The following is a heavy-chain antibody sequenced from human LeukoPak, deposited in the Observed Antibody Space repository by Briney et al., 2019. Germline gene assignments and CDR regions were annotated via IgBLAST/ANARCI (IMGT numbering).Heavy chain of an antibody. J-gene: IGHJ4*02. CDR3: AIFRGLERRGV. D-gene: IGHD1-1*01. CDR2: IGTGGDT. V-gene: IGHV3-13*01. CDR1: EFTFSTSD. Sequence: GGSLRLSCAASEFTFSTSDMHWVRQVPGKGLEWVSAIGTGGDTYYSGSVKGRFTISRENAKNSLYLQMNSLRAGDTAVYYCAIFRGLERRGVWGQGTLVTVSS.